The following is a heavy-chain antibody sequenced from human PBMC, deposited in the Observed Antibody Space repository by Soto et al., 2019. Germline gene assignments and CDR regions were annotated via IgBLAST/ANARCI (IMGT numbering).Heavy chain of an antibody. Sequence: QVQLVESGGGVFQPWRSLRLSCAASGFTFSSYGMHWVRQAPGKGLEWVAVISYDGSNKYYADSVKGRFTISRDNSKNTLYLQMHSLRAEDTAVYYCAKELRYFDWSSMGYCDYWGQGTLVTFSS. D-gene: IGHD3-9*01. CDR2: ISYDGSNK. J-gene: IGHJ4*02. V-gene: IGHV3-30*18. CDR3: AKELRYFDWSSMGYCDY. CDR1: GFTFSSYG.